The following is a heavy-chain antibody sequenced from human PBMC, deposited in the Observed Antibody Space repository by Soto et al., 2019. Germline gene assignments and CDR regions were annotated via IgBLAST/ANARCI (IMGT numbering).Heavy chain of an antibody. CDR3: ARSSGWYGGWFDP. CDR2: INHSGST. J-gene: IGHJ5*02. V-gene: IGHV4-34*01. CDR1: GGSFSGYY. Sequence: ETLSLTCAVYGGSFSGYYWSWIRQPPGKGLEWIGEINHSGSTNYNPSLKSRVTISVDTSKNQFSLKLSSVTAADTAVYYCARSSGWYGGWFDPWGQGTLVTVSS. D-gene: IGHD6-19*01.